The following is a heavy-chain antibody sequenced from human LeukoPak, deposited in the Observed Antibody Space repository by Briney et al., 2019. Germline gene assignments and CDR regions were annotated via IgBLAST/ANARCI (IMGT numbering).Heavy chain of an antibody. CDR3: TTGHYYDSSGYYYDAFDI. V-gene: IGHV3-49*03. D-gene: IGHD3-22*01. CDR1: GFTFGDYA. CDR2: IRSKAYGGTT. J-gene: IGHJ3*02. Sequence: GGSLRLSCTASGFTFGDYAMSWFRQAPGKGLERVGFIRSKAYGGTTEYAASVKGRFTISRDDSKSIAYLQMNSLKTEDTAVYYCTTGHYYDSSGYYYDAFDIWGQGTMVTVSS.